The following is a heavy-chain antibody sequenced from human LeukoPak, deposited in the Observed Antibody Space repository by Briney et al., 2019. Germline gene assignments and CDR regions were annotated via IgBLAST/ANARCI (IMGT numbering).Heavy chain of an antibody. J-gene: IGHJ4*02. CDR1: GGSISSYY. Sequence: KPSETLSLTCTVSGGSISSYYWSWIRQPPGKRLEWIGYIYYSGSTNYNPSLKSRVTISVDTSKNQFSLKLSSVTAADTAVYYRARGRYDSSGYSFDYWGQGTLVTVSS. D-gene: IGHD3-22*01. CDR3: ARGRYDSSGYSFDY. V-gene: IGHV4-59*01. CDR2: IYYSGST.